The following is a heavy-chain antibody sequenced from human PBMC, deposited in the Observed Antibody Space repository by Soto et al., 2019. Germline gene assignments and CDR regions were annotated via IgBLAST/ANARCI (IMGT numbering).Heavy chain of an antibody. D-gene: IGHD1-20*01. Sequence: ASVKVSCKASGYTFTSYAMHWVRQAPGQRLEWMGWINAGNGNTKYSQKFQGRVTITRDTSASTAYMELSSLRSEDTAVYYCARGISLPTPLGYWRQGTLVTVSS. CDR3: ARGISLPTPLGY. CDR1: GYTFTSYA. CDR2: INAGNGNT. V-gene: IGHV1-3*01. J-gene: IGHJ4*02.